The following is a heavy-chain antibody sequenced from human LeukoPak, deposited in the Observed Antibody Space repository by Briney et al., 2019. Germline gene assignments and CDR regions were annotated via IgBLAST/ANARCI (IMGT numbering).Heavy chain of an antibody. Sequence: PSETLSLTCTVSGGSISSSSYYWGWIRQPPGKGLEWIGSIYYSGSTYYDPSLKSRVTISVDTSKNQFSLKLSSVTAADTAVNYCARRVSDYWGQGTLVTVSS. CDR1: GGSISSSSYY. CDR2: IYYSGST. J-gene: IGHJ4*02. D-gene: IGHD2-8*01. CDR3: ARRVSDY. V-gene: IGHV4-39*01.